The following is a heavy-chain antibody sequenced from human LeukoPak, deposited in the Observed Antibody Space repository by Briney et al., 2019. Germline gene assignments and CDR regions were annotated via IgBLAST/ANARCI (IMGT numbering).Heavy chain of an antibody. D-gene: IGHD3-3*01. CDR1: GFTFSSYA. CDR2: ISYDGSNK. Sequence: GSLRLSCAASGFTFSSYAMHWVRQAPGKGLEWVAVISYDGSNKYYADSVKGRFTISRDNAKNSLYLQMNSLRAEDTAVYYCARDLSYYDFWSGYHPPYYYYMDVWGKGTTVTVSS. V-gene: IGHV3-30-3*01. CDR3: ARDLSYYDFWSGYHPPYYYYMDV. J-gene: IGHJ6*03.